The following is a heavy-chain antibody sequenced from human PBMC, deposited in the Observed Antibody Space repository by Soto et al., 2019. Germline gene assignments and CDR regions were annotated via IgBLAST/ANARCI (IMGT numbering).Heavy chain of an antibody. J-gene: IGHJ2*01. CDR1: GYFFRSYW. D-gene: IGHD3-3*01. V-gene: IGHV3-74*01. CDR2: ISNDWSST. Sequence: EVQLVESGGGLVQPGGSLRLSCEASGYFFRSYWMHWVRQAPGKGLVWVSRISNDWSSTYADSVNGRFAISRDDAKNTVYLQMNSLRAEDTAVYYCARGVQGSQYFDLWGRGTLVTVSS. CDR3: ARGVQGSQYFDL.